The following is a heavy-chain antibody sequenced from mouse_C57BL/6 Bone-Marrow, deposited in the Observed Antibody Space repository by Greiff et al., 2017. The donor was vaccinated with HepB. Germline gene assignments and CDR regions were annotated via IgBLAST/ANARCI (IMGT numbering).Heavy chain of an antibody. Sequence: EVKVVESGGGLVKPGGSLKLSCAASGFTFSSYAMSWVRQTPEKRLEWVATISDGGSYTYYPDNVKGRFTISRDNAKNNLYLQMSHLKSEDTAMYYCARYRTMVTRGWYFDVWGTGTTVTVSS. D-gene: IGHD2-2*01. CDR1: GFTFSSYA. V-gene: IGHV5-4*03. J-gene: IGHJ1*03. CDR2: ISDGGSYT. CDR3: ARYRTMVTRGWYFDV.